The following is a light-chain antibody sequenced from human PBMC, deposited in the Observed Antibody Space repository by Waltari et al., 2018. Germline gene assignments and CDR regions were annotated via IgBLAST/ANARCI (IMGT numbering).Light chain of an antibody. CDR3: QQYNKWSEDT. V-gene: IGKV3D-15*01. J-gene: IGKJ2*01. CDR2: GAS. Sequence: EIVMTQSPATLSVSPGERATLSCRASQSVSSNLAWYQQKPGQAPRLLIYGASTRATGIPARFSGSGSGTEFTLTISSLQSEDFALYYCQQYNKWSEDTFGQGTKLEI. CDR1: QSVSSN.